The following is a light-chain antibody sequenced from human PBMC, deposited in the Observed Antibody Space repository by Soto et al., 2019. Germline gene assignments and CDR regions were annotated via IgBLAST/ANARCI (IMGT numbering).Light chain of an antibody. J-gene: IGKJ1*01. CDR1: QSLLHSNGYNY. CDR2: LGS. Sequence: MTQSPSSLPVTPGEPASISCRSSQSLLHSNGYNYLDWYLQKPGQSPQLLIYLGSNRASGVPDRFSGSGSGTDFTLRISRVEAEDVGVYYCMQALQTPPTFGQGTKVDIK. CDR3: MQALQTPPT. V-gene: IGKV2-28*01.